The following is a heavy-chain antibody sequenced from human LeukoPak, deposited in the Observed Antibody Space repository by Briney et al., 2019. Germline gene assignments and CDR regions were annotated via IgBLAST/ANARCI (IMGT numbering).Heavy chain of an antibody. CDR3: ARAYYDSSGYYLAFDY. CDR2: ISAYNGNT. J-gene: IGHJ4*02. V-gene: IGHV1-18*01. D-gene: IGHD3-22*01. CDR1: GYTFTSYG. Sequence: ASVKVSCKASGYTFTSYGISWVRQAPGQGLEWMGWISAYNGNTNYAQKLQGRVTMTTDTSTSTAYMELRSLRSDDTAVYYCARAYYDSSGYYLAFDYWGQGTLVTVSS.